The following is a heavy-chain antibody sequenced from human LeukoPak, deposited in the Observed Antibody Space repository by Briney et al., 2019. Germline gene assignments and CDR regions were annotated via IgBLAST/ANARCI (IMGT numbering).Heavy chain of an antibody. J-gene: IGHJ3*02. CDR2: IKQDGSEK. D-gene: IGHD5-24*01. V-gene: IGHV3-7*01. CDR1: GFTFSSYW. CDR3: ARDRGDGYEYDAFDI. Sequence: GGSLRPSCAASGFTFSSYWMSWVRQAPGKGLEWVANIKQDGSEKYYVDSVKGRFTISRDNAKNSLYLQMNSLRAEDTAVYYCARDRGDGYEYDAFDIWGQGTMVTVSS.